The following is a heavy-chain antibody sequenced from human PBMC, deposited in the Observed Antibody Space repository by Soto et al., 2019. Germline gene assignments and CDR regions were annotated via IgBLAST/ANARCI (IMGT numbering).Heavy chain of an antibody. CDR3: ARGTPTPGLDY. Sequence: GGSLRLSCAASGFTFNSYWMNWVRQAPGKGLEWLANIKQDGSETNYVDSVKGRFTISRDNAKNSLYLQMNSLRAEDTAVYYCARGTPTPGLDYWGQGTLVTVSS. V-gene: IGHV3-7*03. D-gene: IGHD1-7*01. J-gene: IGHJ4*02. CDR2: IKQDGSET. CDR1: GFTFNSYW.